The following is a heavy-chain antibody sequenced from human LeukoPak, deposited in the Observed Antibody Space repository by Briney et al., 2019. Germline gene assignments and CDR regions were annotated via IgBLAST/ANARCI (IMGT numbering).Heavy chain of an antibody. CDR1: GFTFSSYA. Sequence: GGSLRLSCAASGFTFSSYAMHWVRQAPGKGLEWVAVISYDGSNKYYADSVKGRFTISRDNSKNTLYLQMNSLRPEDAATYYCARDPRGPTGYDSSGRDSFDYWGQGTLVTVSS. J-gene: IGHJ4*02. CDR3: ARDPRGPTGYDSSGRDSFDY. CDR2: ISYDGSNK. V-gene: IGHV3-30*04. D-gene: IGHD3-22*01.